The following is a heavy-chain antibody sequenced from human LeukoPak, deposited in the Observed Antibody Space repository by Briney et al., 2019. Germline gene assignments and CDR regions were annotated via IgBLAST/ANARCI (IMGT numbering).Heavy chain of an antibody. CDR3: STTYYYDSSEGY. D-gene: IGHD3-22*01. CDR2: IKSKTDGGTT. Sequence: GGSLRLSCAASGFTFSNAWMNWVRQAPGKGLEWVGRIKSKTDGGTTDYAAPVKGRLTISRDDSKNTLYLQMNSLKTEDTAVYYCSTTYYYDSSEGYWGQGTLVTVSS. V-gene: IGHV3-15*07. CDR1: GFTFSNAW. J-gene: IGHJ4*02.